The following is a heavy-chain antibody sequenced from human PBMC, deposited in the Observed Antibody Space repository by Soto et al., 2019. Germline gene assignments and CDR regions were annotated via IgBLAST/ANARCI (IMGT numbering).Heavy chain of an antibody. J-gene: IGHJ6*02. Sequence: QVQLVESGGGVVQPGRSLRLSCAASGFTFSSYGMHWVRQAPGKGLEWVAVISYDGSNKYYPDSVKGRFTISRDNSKNTQYLQMNRLRADDTAVYYCAKDLGVVTYYYYGMDVWGQGTTVTVSS. V-gene: IGHV3-30*18. CDR2: ISYDGSNK. CDR3: AKDLGVVTYYYYGMDV. CDR1: GFTFSSYG. D-gene: IGHD2-15*01.